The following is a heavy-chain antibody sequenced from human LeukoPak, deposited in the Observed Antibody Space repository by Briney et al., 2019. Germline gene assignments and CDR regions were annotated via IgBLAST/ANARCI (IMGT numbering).Heavy chain of an antibody. Sequence: GGSLRLSCAASGFTFSSYSMSWVRQAPGKGLEWVSSISSSGSHIYYADSLKGRFTISRDNAKNSLYLHMNSLRAEDTAVYYCASLRSSSWYLSLANYGMDVWGQGTTVTVSS. J-gene: IGHJ6*02. V-gene: IGHV3-21*01. CDR3: ASLRSSSWYLSLANYGMDV. D-gene: IGHD6-13*01. CDR1: GFTFSSYS. CDR2: ISSSGSHI.